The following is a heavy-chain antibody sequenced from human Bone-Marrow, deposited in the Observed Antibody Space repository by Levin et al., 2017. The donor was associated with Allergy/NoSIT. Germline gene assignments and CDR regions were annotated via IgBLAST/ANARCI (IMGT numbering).Heavy chain of an antibody. CDR3: ARVPNEGFLQIDY. V-gene: IGHV4-61*01. CDR2: IYYSGST. J-gene: IGHJ4*02. CDR1: GGSVSSGSYY. D-gene: IGHD1-1*01. Sequence: SETLSLTCTVSGGSVSSGSYYWSWIRQPPGKGLEWIGYIYYSGSTNYNPSLKSRVTISVDTSKNQFSLKLSSVTAADTAVYYCARVPNEGFLQIDYWGQGTLVTVSS.